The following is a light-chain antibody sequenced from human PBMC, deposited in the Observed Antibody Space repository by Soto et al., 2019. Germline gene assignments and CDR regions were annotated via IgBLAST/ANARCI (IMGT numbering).Light chain of an antibody. CDR2: AAS. CDR3: QQSYRTPLT. V-gene: IGKV1-39*01. J-gene: IGKJ4*01. Sequence: DIQMTQSPSSLSASVGDTVTITCRASQSISIYLNWYQQKPGKAPSLLIYAASSLQNGVPSXXSGSGSGTDFTLTISSLQREDFATYYCQQSYRTPLTFGGGTKVEIK. CDR1: QSISIY.